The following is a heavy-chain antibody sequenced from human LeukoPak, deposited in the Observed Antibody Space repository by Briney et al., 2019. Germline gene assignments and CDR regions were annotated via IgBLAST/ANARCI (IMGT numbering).Heavy chain of an antibody. CDR2: IYYSGST. V-gene: IGHV4-59*01. D-gene: IGHD1-1*01. CDR3: ARTGTEEAYLGMDV. J-gene: IGHJ6*03. Sequence: SETLSLTCTVSSGSISSYYWSWIRQPPGKGLEWIGYIYYSGSTNYNPSLKSRVTISVDTSKNQFSLKPSSVTAADTAVYYCARTGTEEAYLGMDVWGKGTTVTVSS. CDR1: SGSISSYY.